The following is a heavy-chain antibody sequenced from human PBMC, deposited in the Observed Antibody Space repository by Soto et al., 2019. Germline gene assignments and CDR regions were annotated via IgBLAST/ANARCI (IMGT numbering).Heavy chain of an antibody. CDR2: IYYSGTT. Sequence: PSETLSLTCTVSGGSITSAGYYWTWIRQHPGKGLEWIACIYYSGTTSYSPSLRSRLTISVDTSKNQFSLKLSSVTAADTAVYYCARGRWGWQPVTYYYYGMDVWGQGTTVTVSS. V-gene: IGHV4-31*03. J-gene: IGHJ6*02. CDR3: ARGRWGWQPVTYYYYGMDV. CDR1: GGSITSAGYY. D-gene: IGHD6-6*01.